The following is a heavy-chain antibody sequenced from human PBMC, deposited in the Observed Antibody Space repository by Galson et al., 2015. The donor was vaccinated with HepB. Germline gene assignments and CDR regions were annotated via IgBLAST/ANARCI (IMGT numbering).Heavy chain of an antibody. V-gene: IGHV3-15*01. J-gene: IGHJ4*02. Sequence: SLRLSCAASGFTFRNVWMTWVRQAPGKGLEWVGRIKSKTDGGTVDYVAPVRGRFTISRDDSKNTLYLQMNSLRTEDTAVYYCTTGGETVPAYYYWGQGTLVTVSA. D-gene: IGHD2-2*01. CDR3: TTGGETVPAYYY. CDR1: GFTFRNVW. CDR2: IKSKTDGGTV.